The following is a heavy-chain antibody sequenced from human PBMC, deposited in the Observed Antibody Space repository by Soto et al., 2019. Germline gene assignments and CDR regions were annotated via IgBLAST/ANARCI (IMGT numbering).Heavy chain of an antibody. CDR3: ARDNPYYGMDV. CDR1: GFTFSTYA. Sequence: GGSLRLSCAASGFTFSTYAMTWVRQAPGKGLEWVSAITGSGTTTYYADSVKGRFTISRDNSKNTLYLQMNSLRAEDTAVYYCARDNPYYGMDVWGQGTTVTVSS. V-gene: IGHV3-23*01. CDR2: ITGSGTTT. J-gene: IGHJ6*02.